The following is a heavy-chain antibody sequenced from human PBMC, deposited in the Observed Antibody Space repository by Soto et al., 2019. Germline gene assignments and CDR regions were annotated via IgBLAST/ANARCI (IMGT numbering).Heavy chain of an antibody. V-gene: IGHV3-53*01. D-gene: IGHD3-22*01. CDR3: AYDSSGYYSHYYYYGMDV. CDR2: IYSGGST. J-gene: IGHJ6*02. Sequence: GGSLRLSCAASGFTVSRNYMSWVRQAPGKGLEWVSVIYSGGSTYYADSVKGRFTISRDNSKNTLYLQMNSLRAEDTAVYYCAYDSSGYYSHYYYYGMDVWGQGTTVTVSS. CDR1: GFTVSRNY.